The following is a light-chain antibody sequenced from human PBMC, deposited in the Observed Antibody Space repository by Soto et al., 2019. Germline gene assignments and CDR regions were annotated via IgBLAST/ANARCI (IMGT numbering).Light chain of an antibody. J-gene: IGLJ1*01. CDR3: TAFSAKRAYL. CDR2: GVH. V-gene: IGLV2-14*01. CDR1: SNDIGSYDY. Sequence: QSVLTQPISVSGSPGPSITISCTGDSNDIGSYDYVCWYQQHPGKAPRLLIHGVHNRSPGISGRFSASKSVLTASLTISGLQAEDEADYYCTAFSAKRAYLFGPGTKVTVL.